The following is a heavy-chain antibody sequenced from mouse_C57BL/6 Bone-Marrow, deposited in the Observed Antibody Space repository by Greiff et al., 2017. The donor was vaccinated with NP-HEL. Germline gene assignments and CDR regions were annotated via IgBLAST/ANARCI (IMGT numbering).Heavy chain of an antibody. CDR2: IDPENGDT. CDR1: GFNIKDDY. CDR3: TTYPFAY. Sequence: EVQLQESGAELVRPGASVKLSCTASGFNIKDDYMHWVKQRPEQGLEWIGWIDPENGDTEYASKFQGKATITADTSSNTAYLQLSSLTSEDTAVYYCTTYPFAYWGQGTLVTVSA. V-gene: IGHV14-4*01. J-gene: IGHJ3*01.